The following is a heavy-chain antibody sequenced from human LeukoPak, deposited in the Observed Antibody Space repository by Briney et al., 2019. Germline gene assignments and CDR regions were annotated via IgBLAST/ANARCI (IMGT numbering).Heavy chain of an antibody. CDR2: INHSGST. CDR3: ARGVTYSKYYYYGMDV. CDR1: GGSFSGYY. Sequence: PSETLSLTCAVYGGSFSGYYWSWLRQPPGKGLEWIGEINHSGSTNYNPSLKSRVTISVDTSKNQFSLKLSSVTAADTAVYYCARGVTYSKYYYYGMDVWGKGTTVTVSS. J-gene: IGHJ6*04. D-gene: IGHD4-11*01. V-gene: IGHV4-34*01.